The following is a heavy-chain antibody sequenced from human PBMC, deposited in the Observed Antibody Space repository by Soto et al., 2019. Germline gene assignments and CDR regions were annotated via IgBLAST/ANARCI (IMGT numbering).Heavy chain of an antibody. CDR3: ARGYYDSNP. J-gene: IGHJ5*02. Sequence: GGSLRLSCAASGFIFSNFAMHWVRQAPGKGLEWVALISYDGSNKYYADSVKGRFTISRDDSKNTLSLQMNSLRAEDTAVYYCARGYYDSNPWGQGT. CDR1: GFIFSNFA. D-gene: IGHD3-22*01. V-gene: IGHV3-30-3*01. CDR2: ISYDGSNK.